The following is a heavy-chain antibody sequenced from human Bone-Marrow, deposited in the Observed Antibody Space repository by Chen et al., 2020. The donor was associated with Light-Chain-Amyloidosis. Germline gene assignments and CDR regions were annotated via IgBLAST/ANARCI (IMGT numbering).Heavy chain of an antibody. J-gene: IGHJ4*02. D-gene: IGHD5-12*01. CDR1: GYTFPNYW. CDR3: ARRRDGYNFDY. CDR2: IYPDDSDA. V-gene: IGHV5-51*01. Sequence: DVQLEQSGPDVKKPGESLKLSCKVSGYTFPNYWTGWGRQMPGKGLEWMGVIYPDDSDARYSPSFEGQVTISADKSITTAYLQWRSLKASDTAMYYCARRRDGYNFDYWGQGTLVTVSS.